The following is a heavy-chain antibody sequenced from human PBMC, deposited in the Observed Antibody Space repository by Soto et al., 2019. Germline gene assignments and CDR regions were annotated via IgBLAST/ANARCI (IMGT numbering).Heavy chain of an antibody. D-gene: IGHD6-19*01. Sequence: LRLSCAASGLNFSSYPMSWVRQAPGKGLEWVSAISNSGGSSYYADSVKGRFTISRDNSNNTLFLQMNSLRAEDTAFYYCAKGGSGWPFDHWGQGILVTVSS. J-gene: IGHJ4*02. CDR3: AKGGSGWPFDH. CDR2: ISNSGGSS. V-gene: IGHV3-23*01. CDR1: GLNFSSYP.